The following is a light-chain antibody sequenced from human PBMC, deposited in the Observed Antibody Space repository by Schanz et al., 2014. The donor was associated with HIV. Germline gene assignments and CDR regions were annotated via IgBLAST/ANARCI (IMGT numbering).Light chain of an antibody. CDR1: QSISGR. V-gene: IGKV1-5*03. J-gene: IGKJ2*01. CDR2: EAS. CDR3: QQYNDGSYT. Sequence: DIQMPQSPSTLSASVGARITITCRASQSISGRLAWYQQKPGEAPNLLISEASTLETGVPSRFSGSGSGTEFTLAISSLQPEDFATYYCQQYNDGSYTFGQGTKLEIK.